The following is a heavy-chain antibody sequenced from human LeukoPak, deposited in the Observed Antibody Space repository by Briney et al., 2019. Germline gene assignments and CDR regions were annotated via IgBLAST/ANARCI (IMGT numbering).Heavy chain of an antibody. J-gene: IGHJ4*02. CDR2: INPNSGGT. Sequence: RASVKVSCKASGYTFTGYYMHWVRQAPGQGLEWMGWINPNSGGTNYAQKFQGRVTMTRDTSISTAYMELSRLRSDDTAVYYCARVLPEDYDSSGYSDYWGQGTLVTVSS. D-gene: IGHD3-22*01. V-gene: IGHV1-2*02. CDR1: GYTFTGYY. CDR3: ARVLPEDYDSSGYSDY.